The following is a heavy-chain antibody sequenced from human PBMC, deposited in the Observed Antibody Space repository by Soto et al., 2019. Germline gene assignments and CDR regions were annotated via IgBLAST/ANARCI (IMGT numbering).Heavy chain of an antibody. V-gene: IGHV3-30-3*01. Sequence: GGPLRLSCAASGFGFGGKTMYWVRQAPGRGLEWVALIAPDGSQIYYADSVKGRFTISRDNSKNTLYHQMDSLRAEDTSLYLCATDIHATWLLNSWGQGTLVTVSS. CDR3: ATDIHATWLLNS. D-gene: IGHD2-2*02. CDR2: IAPDGSQI. J-gene: IGHJ5*02. CDR1: GFGFGGKT.